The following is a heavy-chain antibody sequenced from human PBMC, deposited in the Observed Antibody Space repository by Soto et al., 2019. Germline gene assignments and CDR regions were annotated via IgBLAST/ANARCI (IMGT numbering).Heavy chain of an antibody. V-gene: IGHV4-38-2*01. Sequence: LETLSLTCAVSGYSISSGYYWGWIRQPPGKGLEWIGSIYHSGSTYYNPSLKSRVTISVDASKNQFSLKLSSVTAADTAVYYCARVVSGYSSSWWRDYYYYGMDVWGQGTTVTVS. CDR2: IYHSGST. CDR1: GYSISSGYY. J-gene: IGHJ6*02. D-gene: IGHD6-13*01. CDR3: ARVVSGYSSSWWRDYYYYGMDV.